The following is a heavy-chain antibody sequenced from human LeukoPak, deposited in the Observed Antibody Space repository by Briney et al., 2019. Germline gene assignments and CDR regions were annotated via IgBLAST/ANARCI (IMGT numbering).Heavy chain of an antibody. CDR2: IRYDGADK. Sequence: GGSLSLSCAASGVTFSDYSMHWVRQAPGTGPEWVAFIRYDGADKYYADSVKGRFAVSRDNSKNTMYLQMHSLRAEDTAVYYCATMPLVTGAFDIWGQGTMVTVSS. V-gene: IGHV3-30*02. CDR1: GVTFSDYS. D-gene: IGHD2-2*01. CDR3: ATMPLVTGAFDI. J-gene: IGHJ3*02.